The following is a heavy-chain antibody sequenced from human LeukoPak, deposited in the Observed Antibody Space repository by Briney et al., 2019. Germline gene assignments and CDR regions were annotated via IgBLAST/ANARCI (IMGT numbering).Heavy chain of an antibody. CDR1: GGSISSDSYY. V-gene: IGHV4-39*01. D-gene: IGHD6-13*01. Sequence: PSETLSLTCTVSGGSISSDSYYWGWIRQPPGKGLQWIGCIYYSGSTYYKPSLKSRVTISVDTSKNQFSLKLNSVTAADTAVYYCARIYSSSWFLNWFDPWGQGTLVTVSS. J-gene: IGHJ5*02. CDR3: ARIYSSSWFLNWFDP. CDR2: IYYSGST.